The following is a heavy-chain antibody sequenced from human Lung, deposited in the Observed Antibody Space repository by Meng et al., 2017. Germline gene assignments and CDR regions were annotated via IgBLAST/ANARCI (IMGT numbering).Heavy chain of an antibody. Sequence: QVQLVQAGAEVKKPGASVKVSCKPSGYNFPDYYIRWVRRAPGQGLEWMGRIDPKSGDTHYAQRFQGRVTMTGDTSISTAYMELSGLRSDDTAMYYCARDEDISAAGKLFGDYWGQGTLVTVSS. CDR1: GYNFPDYY. D-gene: IGHD6-13*01. CDR2: IDPKSGDT. CDR3: ARDEDISAAGKLFGDY. V-gene: IGHV1-2*06. J-gene: IGHJ4*02.